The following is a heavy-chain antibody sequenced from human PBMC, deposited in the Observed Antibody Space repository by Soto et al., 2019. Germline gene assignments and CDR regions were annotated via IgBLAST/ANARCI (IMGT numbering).Heavy chain of an antibody. D-gene: IGHD3-16*01. V-gene: IGHV1-69*01. CDR2: IIPFFGTA. CDR3: ARTAPMDAGDKYYYDF. CDR1: GGTFSTFG. Sequence: QVHLVQSGAEVKMPGSSVKVSCKTSGGTFSTFGISWVRQAPGQGLEWMGGIIPFFGTAEYSQKFEDRITITADESTNTVYMDLRSLTSEDTAIYYCARTAPMDAGDKYYYDFWGQGALVTVSS. J-gene: IGHJ4*02.